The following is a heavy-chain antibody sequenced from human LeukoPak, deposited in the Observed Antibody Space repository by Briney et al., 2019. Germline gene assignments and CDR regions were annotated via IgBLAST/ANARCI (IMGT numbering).Heavy chain of an antibody. V-gene: IGHV1-69*05. CDR1: GGTFSSYA. Sequence: GASVKVSCKASGGTFSSYAISWVRQAPGQGLEWMGGIIPIFGTANYAQNFQGRVTMTRDTSIDTAYMELTSLRYEDTAVYYCARDYYGSKSSPFDPWGQGTLVTVSS. J-gene: IGHJ5*02. CDR2: IIPIFGTA. CDR3: ARDYYGSKSSPFDP. D-gene: IGHD3-10*01.